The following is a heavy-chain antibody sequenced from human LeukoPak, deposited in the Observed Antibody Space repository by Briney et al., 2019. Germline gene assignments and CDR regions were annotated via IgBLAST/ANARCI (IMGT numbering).Heavy chain of an antibody. V-gene: IGHV3-33*01. CDR3: ARSGITMVRGAFDY. D-gene: IGHD3-10*01. J-gene: IGHJ4*02. CDR1: GFTFSNYG. CDR2: IWYDGRNK. Sequence: GGSLRLSCAASGFTFSNYGMHWVRQAPGKGLEWVAVIWYDGRNKYYADSVKGPFTISRDNSKNTLYLQMNSLRAEDTAVYYCARSGITMVRGAFDYWGQGTLVTVSS.